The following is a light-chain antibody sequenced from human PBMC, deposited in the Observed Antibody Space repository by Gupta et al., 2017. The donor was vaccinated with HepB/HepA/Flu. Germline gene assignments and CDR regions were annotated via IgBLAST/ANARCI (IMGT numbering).Light chain of an antibody. CDR3: QQYGSSMP. V-gene: IGKV3-20*01. J-gene: IGKJ5*01. Sequence: DIVLTQSPGTLSLSPGERVTLSCRASQSVSNNYLAWYQQKPGQAPRLLIYDASNRATGIPDRFSGSGSGTDFTLTISRLEPGDCAVYYCQQYGSSMPFGQGTRLEVK. CDR1: QSVSNNY. CDR2: DAS.